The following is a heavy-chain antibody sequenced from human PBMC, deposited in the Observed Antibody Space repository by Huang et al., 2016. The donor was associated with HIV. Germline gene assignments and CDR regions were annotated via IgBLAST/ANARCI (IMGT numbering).Heavy chain of an antibody. D-gene: IGHD6-19*01. Sequence: LQLQESGPGLVKSSETLSLICTVSGGSISSSSYYWGWIRQPPGKGPEWIGSMYYSGNTYYNPPLKSRGTISVDTSKNQFALKVNSVTAADTAVYYCARHGRVAGHYYNNMDVWGRGTTVTVSS. V-gene: IGHV4-39*01. CDR1: GGSISSSSYY. J-gene: IGHJ6*02. CDR2: MYYSGNT. CDR3: ARHGRVAGHYYNNMDV.